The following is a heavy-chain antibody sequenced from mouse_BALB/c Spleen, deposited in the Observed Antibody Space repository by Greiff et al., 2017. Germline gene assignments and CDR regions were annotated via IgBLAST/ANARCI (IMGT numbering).Heavy chain of an antibody. J-gene: IGHJ1*01. CDR1: GYSITSDYA. V-gene: IGHV3-2*02. D-gene: IGHD2-4*01. Sequence: EVKLVESGPGLVKPSQSLSLTCTVTGYSITSDYAWNWIRQFPGNKLEWMGYISYSGSTSYNPSLKSRISITRDTSKNQFFLQLNSVTTEDTATYYCARSHDYDWYFDVWGAGTTVTVSS. CDR2: ISYSGST. CDR3: ARSHDYDWYFDV.